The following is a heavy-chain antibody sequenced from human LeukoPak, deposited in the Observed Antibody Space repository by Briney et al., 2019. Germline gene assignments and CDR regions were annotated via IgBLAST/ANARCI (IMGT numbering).Heavy chain of an antibody. CDR1: GGSFSGYY. V-gene: IGHV4-34*01. CDR3: ARKGYSGTYYFDY. CDR2: INHSGST. D-gene: IGHD1-26*01. Sequence: PSETLSLTCAVYGGSFSGYYWSWIRQPPGKGLEWIGEINHSGSTNYNPSLRSRVTISVDTSKNQFSLKLSSVTAADTAVYYCARKGYSGTYYFDYWGQGTLVTVSS. J-gene: IGHJ4*02.